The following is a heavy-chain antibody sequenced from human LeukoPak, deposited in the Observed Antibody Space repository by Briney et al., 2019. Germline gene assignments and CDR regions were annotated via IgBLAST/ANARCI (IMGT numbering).Heavy chain of an antibody. Sequence: QPGGSLRLSCAASGFTFSSNWMHWVRQAPGKGLVWVSRINSDGSNTSNADSVKGRFTISRENAKNTLYLQMNSLRAEDTAVYYCARVAAWDSSGYLFDYWGQGTLVTVSS. D-gene: IGHD3-22*01. V-gene: IGHV3-74*01. J-gene: IGHJ4*02. CDR2: INSDGSNT. CDR3: ARVAAWDSSGYLFDY. CDR1: GFTFSSNW.